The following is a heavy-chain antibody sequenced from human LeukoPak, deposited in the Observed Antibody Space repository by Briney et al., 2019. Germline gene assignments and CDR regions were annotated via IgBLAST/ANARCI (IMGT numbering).Heavy chain of an antibody. J-gene: IGHJ3*02. Sequence: GESLKISCKGSGYSFTSYWIGWVRQMPGKGLEWXXXXYPGDSDTRYSPSFQGQVTISADKSISTAYLQWSSLKASDTAMYYCARKGYYYDSSGYYHSAFDIWGQGTMVTVSS. D-gene: IGHD3-22*01. CDR3: ARKGYYYDSSGYYHSAFDI. V-gene: IGHV5-51*01. CDR1: GYSFTSYW. CDR2: XYPGDSDT.